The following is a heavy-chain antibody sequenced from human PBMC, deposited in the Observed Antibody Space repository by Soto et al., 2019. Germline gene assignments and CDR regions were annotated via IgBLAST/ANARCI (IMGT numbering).Heavy chain of an antibody. CDR3: ARERGYDCPASCSYALSGLDV. V-gene: IGHV1-2*02. CDR1: GYTFIDYY. CDR2: INTSSGGT. Sequence: QVQLVQSGAEVKKPGASVKVSCTASGYTFIDYYMHWVRQAPGQGLEWMGWINTSSGGTHYAEKFQGRVGMTRDTSISIVYMELSRLKSDDTAMYYCARERGYDCPASCSYALSGLDVWGQGTRVTVSS. J-gene: IGHJ6*02. D-gene: IGHD3-16*01.